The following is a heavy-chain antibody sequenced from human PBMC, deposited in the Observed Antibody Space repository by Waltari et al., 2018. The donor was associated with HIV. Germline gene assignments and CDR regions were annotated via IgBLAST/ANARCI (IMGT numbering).Heavy chain of an antibody. CDR3: ARIGTFPHNYAIDF. CDR1: GFTFTNHW. J-gene: IGHJ6*02. Sequence: EVQLMESGGGLVQSGGSLRLSCEASGFTFTNHWMSWVRQTPGKGLEWVAYIKDDGSEKYYMGSVKGRFTISRDNTNNSMFLQMNSLRAEDTAVYYCARIGTFPHNYAIDFWGQGTTVTVSS. CDR2: IKDDGSEK. D-gene: IGHD1-26*01. V-gene: IGHV3-7*01.